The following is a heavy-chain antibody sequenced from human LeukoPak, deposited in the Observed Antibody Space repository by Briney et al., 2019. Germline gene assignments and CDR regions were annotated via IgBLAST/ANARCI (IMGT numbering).Heavy chain of an antibody. D-gene: IGHD4-23*01. V-gene: IGHV3-23*01. CDR1: GFSFSGNA. CDR3: AAAGGSSPFYYMDV. CDR2: ISGSGGST. J-gene: IGHJ6*03. Sequence: GGSLRLSCAASGFSFSGNAMTWVRQAPGKGLEWVSGISGSGGSTYYADSVKGRFTISRDNSKNTLYLQMNSLRAEDTAVYYCAAAGGSSPFYYMDVWGKGTTVSVSS.